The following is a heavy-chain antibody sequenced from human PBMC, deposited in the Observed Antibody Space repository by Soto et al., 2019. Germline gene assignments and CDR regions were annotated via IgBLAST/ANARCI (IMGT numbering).Heavy chain of an antibody. D-gene: IGHD2-15*01. V-gene: IGHV3-21*01. Sequence: GGSLRLSCAASGFTFSSYSMNWVRQAPGKGLEWVSSISSSSSYIYYADSVKGRFTISRDNAKNSLYLQMNSLRAEDTAVYYCARGLGYCSGGSCYGNIYYYYYGMDVWGQGTTVTVSS. CDR2: ISSSSSYI. CDR1: GFTFSSYS. CDR3: ARGLGYCSGGSCYGNIYYYYYGMDV. J-gene: IGHJ6*02.